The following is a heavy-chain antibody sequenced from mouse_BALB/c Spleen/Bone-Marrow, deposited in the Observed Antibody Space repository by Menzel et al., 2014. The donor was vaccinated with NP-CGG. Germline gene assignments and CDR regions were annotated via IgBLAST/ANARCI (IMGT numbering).Heavy chain of an antibody. CDR1: GFTFSDYY. CDR2: ISDGGSYT. V-gene: IGHV5-4*02. J-gene: IGHJ2*01. CDR3: ARGSSYFVY. Sequence: EVHLEESGGGLVKPGGSLKLSCAASGFTFSDYYMYWVRQTPEKRMEWVATISDGGSYTYYPDSVKGRFTIARDNAKNNLYLQMSSLKSEDTAMYYCARGSSYFVYLGQGTTLTISS. D-gene: IGHD1-1*01.